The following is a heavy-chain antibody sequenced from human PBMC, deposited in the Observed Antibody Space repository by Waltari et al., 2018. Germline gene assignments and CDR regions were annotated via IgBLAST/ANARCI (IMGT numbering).Heavy chain of an antibody. J-gene: IGHJ4*02. V-gene: IGHV3-30*02. D-gene: IGHD1-26*01. CDR2: IRYDGSNK. CDR3: AKWVAKGSYYDY. Sequence: GKGLEWVAFIRYDGSNKYYADSVKGRFTISRDNSKNTLYLQMNSLRAEDTAVYYCAKWVAKGSYYDYWGQGTLVTVSS.